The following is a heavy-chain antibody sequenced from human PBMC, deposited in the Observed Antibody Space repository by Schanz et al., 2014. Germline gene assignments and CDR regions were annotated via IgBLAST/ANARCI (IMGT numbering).Heavy chain of an antibody. V-gene: IGHV3-66*01. CDR2: IYSDDST. J-gene: IGHJ6*02. CDR3: AKGRGGTSSEGLDQYYGMDV. D-gene: IGHD6-6*01. Sequence: EVQLVESGGGLVQPGGSLRLSCAGSDFTVSRSYMTWVRQAPGKGLEWVSVIYSDDSTDYGDSVKGRFTISRDNSKNMLYLQMNSLRGEDTAVYFCAKGRGGTSSEGLDQYYGMDVWGQGTTVTVSS. CDR1: DFTVSRSY.